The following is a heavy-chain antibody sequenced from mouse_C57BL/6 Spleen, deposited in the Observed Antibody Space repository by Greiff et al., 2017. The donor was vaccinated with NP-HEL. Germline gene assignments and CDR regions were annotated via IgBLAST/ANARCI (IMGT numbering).Heavy chain of an antibody. CDR2: ISNGGGST. CDR1: GFTFSDYY. J-gene: IGHJ1*03. CDR3: ARQAYYSNDWYFDV. D-gene: IGHD2-5*01. Sequence: EVKLMESGGGLVQPGGSLKLSCAASGFTFSDYYMYWVRQTPEKRLEWVAYISNGGGSTYYPDTVKGRFTISRDNAKNTLYLQMSRLKSEDTAMYYCARQAYYSNDWYFDVWGTGTTVTVSS. V-gene: IGHV5-12*01.